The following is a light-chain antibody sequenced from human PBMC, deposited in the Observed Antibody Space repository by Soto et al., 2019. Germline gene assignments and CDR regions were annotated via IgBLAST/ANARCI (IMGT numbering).Light chain of an antibody. J-gene: IGLJ1*01. V-gene: IGLV2-14*01. CDR3: CSQTGRSPYV. CDR2: EVS. CDR1: SNDVGSSNY. Sequence: QSALTQPASVSGSPGQSITISCTGTSNDVGSSNYVSWYQQHPGKAPKLIIYEVSDRPSGVSNRFSGSKSGHTASLTTSGLQVEAAANYYCCSQTGRSPYVFGIGTKLTVL.